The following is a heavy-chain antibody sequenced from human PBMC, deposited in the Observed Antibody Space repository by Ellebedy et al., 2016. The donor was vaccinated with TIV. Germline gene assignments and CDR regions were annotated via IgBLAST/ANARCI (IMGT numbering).Heavy chain of an antibody. D-gene: IGHD1-26*01. J-gene: IGHJ4*02. CDR3: ARDGRVGSYYRGVY. Sequence: GESLKISXAASGFSLSGYSFHWARQAPGKGLEWVAFIPHAGRNEYYADSVKGRFTISRDNSRSTVYLQMNSLRPEDTAVYYCARDGRVGSYYRGVYWGQGTLVTVSS. CDR1: GFSLSGYS. CDR2: IPHAGRNE. V-gene: IGHV3-30*03.